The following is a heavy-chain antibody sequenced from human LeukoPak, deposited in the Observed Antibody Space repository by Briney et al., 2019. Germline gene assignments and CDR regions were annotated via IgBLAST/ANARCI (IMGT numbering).Heavy chain of an antibody. Sequence: RVSLRLSCAASGFTFNSYAMNWVRQAPGKGLEWVSGLSGSGGSTYYADSVQGRFTISRDNSKNTLYLQMNSLRAEDTAVYYCAKGRGWFYGMDVWGQGTTVTVS. J-gene: IGHJ6*02. V-gene: IGHV3-23*01. CDR3: AKGRGWFYGMDV. CDR1: GFTFNSYA. D-gene: IGHD2-15*01. CDR2: LSGSGGST.